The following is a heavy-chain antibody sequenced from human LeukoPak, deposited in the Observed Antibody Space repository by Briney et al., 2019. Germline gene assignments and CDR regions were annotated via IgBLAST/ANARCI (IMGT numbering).Heavy chain of an antibody. Sequence: ASVKVSCKASGYTFTGYYMHWVRQAPGQGLEWMGWINPNSGGTNYAQKFQGWVTMTRDTSISTAYMELSRLRSDDTAVYYCARSPGVVVAPNTYEYYFDYWGQGTLVTVSS. CDR2: INPNSGGT. CDR3: ARSPGVVVAPNTYEYYFDY. CDR1: GYTFTGYY. D-gene: IGHD2-15*01. V-gene: IGHV1-2*04. J-gene: IGHJ4*02.